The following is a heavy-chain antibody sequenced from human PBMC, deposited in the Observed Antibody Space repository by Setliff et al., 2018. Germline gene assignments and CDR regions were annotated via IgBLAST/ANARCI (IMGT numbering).Heavy chain of an antibody. CDR1: GYTFGAHY. J-gene: IGHJ4*02. CDR2: IDPKSGRT. CDR3: ARIPSYYYDSSGYYPP. V-gene: IGHV1-2*02. D-gene: IGHD3-22*01. Sequence: ASVKVSCKASGYTFGAHYIHWVRQAPGQGFEWMGWIDPKSGRTKYAVKFQGRVTMTRDTSISTAYMELSRLRSDDTAVYYCARIPSYYYDSSGYYPPWGQGTLVTVS.